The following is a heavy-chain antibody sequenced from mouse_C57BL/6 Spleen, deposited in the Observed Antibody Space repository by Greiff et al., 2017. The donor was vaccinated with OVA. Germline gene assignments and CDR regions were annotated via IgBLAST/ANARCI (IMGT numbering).Heavy chain of an antibody. D-gene: IGHD1-1*01. J-gene: IGHJ2*01. Sequence: QVQLQQPGPELVKPGASVKISCKASGYAFSSSWMHWVKQRPGKGLEWIGRIYPGDGDTNYNGKFKGKATLTADKTSSTAYMQLSRLTSEDSAVYFCARSGSFYYFDYWGQGTTLTVSS. CDR2: IYPGDGDT. V-gene: IGHV1-82*01. CDR3: ARSGSFYYFDY. CDR1: GYAFSSSW.